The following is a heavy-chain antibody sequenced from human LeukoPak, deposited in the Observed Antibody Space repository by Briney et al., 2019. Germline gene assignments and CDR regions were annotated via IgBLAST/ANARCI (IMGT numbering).Heavy chain of an antibody. CDR2: INPNSGGT. CDR1: GYTFTGYY. CDR3: AKGNDDILTGYPYYYGMDV. Sequence: GASVKVSRKASGYTFTGYYMHWVRQAPGQGLEWMGWINPNSGGTNYAQEFQGRVTMTRDTSISTAYMELSRLRSDGTAVYYCAKGNDDILTGYPYYYGMDVWGQGTTVTVSS. J-gene: IGHJ6*02. D-gene: IGHD3-9*01. V-gene: IGHV1-2*02.